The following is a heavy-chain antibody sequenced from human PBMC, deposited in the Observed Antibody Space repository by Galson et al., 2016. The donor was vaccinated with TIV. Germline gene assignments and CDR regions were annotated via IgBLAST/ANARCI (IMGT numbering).Heavy chain of an antibody. CDR1: DYPISSGYY. D-gene: IGHD5-12*01. J-gene: IGHJ4*01. CDR2: IYHSGST. Sequence: SETLSLTCSVSDYPISSGYYWGWIRQPPGKGLEWIGNIYHSGSTYYNPSLKSRVTISVDTSKNQFSLKLSSVTAADTAVYYCGRDAGASAYDLPYWGQGILVIVSS. CDR3: GRDAGASAYDLPY. V-gene: IGHV4-38-2*02.